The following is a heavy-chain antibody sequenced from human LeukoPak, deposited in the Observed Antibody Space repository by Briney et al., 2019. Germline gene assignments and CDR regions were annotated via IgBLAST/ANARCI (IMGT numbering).Heavy chain of an antibody. D-gene: IGHD3-3*01. CDR3: ARVLDYMDV. CDR1: GGSISSSRYY. CDR2: IYYSGST. J-gene: IGHJ6*03. Sequence: SETLSLTCTVSGGSISSSRYYWGWIRQPPGKGLEWIGSIYYSGSTYCNPSLRSRVTISVDTSKNQFSLKLSSVTAADTAVYYCARVLDYMDVWGKGTTVTVSS. V-gene: IGHV4-39*07.